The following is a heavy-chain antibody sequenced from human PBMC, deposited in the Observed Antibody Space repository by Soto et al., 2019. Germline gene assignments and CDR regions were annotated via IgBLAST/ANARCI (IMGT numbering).Heavy chain of an antibody. J-gene: IGHJ6*03. V-gene: IGHV4-34*01. CDR3: ARARRVITTVTTRISGYYYYYMDV. CDR2: INHSGST. D-gene: IGHD4-17*01. CDR1: GGSFSGYY. Sequence: PSETLSLTCAVYGGSFSGYYWSWIRQPPGKGLEWIGEINHSGSTNYNPSLKSRVTISVDTSKNQFSLKLSSVTAADTAVYYLARARRVITTVTTRISGYYYYYMDVWGKGTTVTVTS.